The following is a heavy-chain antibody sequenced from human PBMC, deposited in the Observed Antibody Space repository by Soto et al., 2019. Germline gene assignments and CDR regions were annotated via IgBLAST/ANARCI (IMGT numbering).Heavy chain of an antibody. CDR3: ARGGHVVVVTAALDY. Sequence: QVQLVQSGAEVKKPGASVKVSCKASGDTFTDYYIHWVRQAPGQGLEWMGTVNPSGGHTTYAQHFLCRVTMTRDTSTSTLYMALTSLTSEDTAVYYCARGGHVVVVTAALDYWGQGTLVTVSS. CDR2: VNPSGGHT. CDR1: GDTFTDYY. J-gene: IGHJ4*02. V-gene: IGHV1-46*01. D-gene: IGHD2-21*02.